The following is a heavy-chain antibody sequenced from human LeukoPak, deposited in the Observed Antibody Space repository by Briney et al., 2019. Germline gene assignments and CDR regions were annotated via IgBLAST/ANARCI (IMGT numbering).Heavy chain of an antibody. V-gene: IGHV1-69*05. J-gene: IGHJ4*02. CDR2: IIPIFGTA. CDR3: ASAPEYYDFWSGLGD. Sequence: SVKVSCKASGGTFSSYAISWVRQAPGQGLEWMGRIIPIFGTANYAQKFQGRVTMTTDESTSTAYMELSSLRSEDTAVYYCASAPEYYDFWSGLGDWGQGTLVTVSS. D-gene: IGHD3-3*01. CDR1: GGTFSSYA.